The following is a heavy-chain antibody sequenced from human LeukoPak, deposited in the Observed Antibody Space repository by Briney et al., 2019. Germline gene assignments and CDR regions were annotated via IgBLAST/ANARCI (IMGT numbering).Heavy chain of an antibody. J-gene: IGHJ4*02. CDR3: AREGGYYDSSGYLHYFDY. CDR1: GFTVSSNY. V-gene: IGHV3-66*01. CDR2: IFSGGSA. D-gene: IGHD3-22*01. Sequence: GGSLRLSCAASGFTVSSNYMSWVRQAPGKGLEWVSVIFSGGSASYADSVKGRFSISRDNSKNTLYLQMNSLRAEDTAVCYCAREGGYYDSSGYLHYFDYWGQGTLVTVSS.